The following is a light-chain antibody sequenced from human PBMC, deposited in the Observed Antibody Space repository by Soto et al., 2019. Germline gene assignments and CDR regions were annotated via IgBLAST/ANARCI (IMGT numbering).Light chain of an antibody. CDR1: QSVSSN. Sequence: EIVLTQSPATLSLSPGERVTLSCRASQSVSSNLAWYQQKPGQAPRLLIYDASNRATGIPARFSGSGSGTVFTLTISSLEPEDFAVYYCQQRTNFMYTFGQGTKLEIK. V-gene: IGKV3-11*01. CDR2: DAS. J-gene: IGKJ2*01. CDR3: QQRTNFMYT.